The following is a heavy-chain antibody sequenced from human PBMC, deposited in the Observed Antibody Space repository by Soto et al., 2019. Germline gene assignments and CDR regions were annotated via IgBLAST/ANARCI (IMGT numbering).Heavy chain of an antibody. D-gene: IGHD6-13*01. CDR3: ARDYPIAAAGTTIDY. CDR1: GFTFSSYS. J-gene: IGHJ4*02. CDR2: ISSSSSYI. V-gene: IGHV3-21*01. Sequence: LSLTCAASGFTFSSYSMNWVRQAPGKGLEWVSSISSSSSYIYYADSVKGRFTISRDNAKNSLYLQMNSLRAEDTAVYYCARDYPIAAAGTTIDYWGQGTLVTVSS.